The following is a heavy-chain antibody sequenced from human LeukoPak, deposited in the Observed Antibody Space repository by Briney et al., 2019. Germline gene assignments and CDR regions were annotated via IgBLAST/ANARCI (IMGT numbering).Heavy chain of an antibody. V-gene: IGHV1-18*01. CDR2: ISTYNGNT. CDR1: GYTFTSYS. Sequence: ASVKLSCKASGYTFTSYSISWVRQAPGQGFEWMGWISTYNGNTNYAQRLEDRVTMTTDTSTSTAYMELRSMRSDDTAVYYCARVLGSHYYYDGSDYLDYWGQGALVTVSS. D-gene: IGHD3-22*01. CDR3: ARVLGSHYYYDGSDYLDY. J-gene: IGHJ4*02.